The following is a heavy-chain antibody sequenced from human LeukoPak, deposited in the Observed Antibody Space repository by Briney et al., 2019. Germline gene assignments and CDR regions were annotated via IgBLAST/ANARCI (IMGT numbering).Heavy chain of an antibody. Sequence: QPGGSLRLSCAASGFTFSSYGMHWVRQAPGKGLEWVAVISYDGSNKYYADSVKGRFTISRDNSKNTLYLQMNSLRAEDTAVYYCAKLGYYYDSSEEWYFDLWGRGTLVTVSS. V-gene: IGHV3-30*18. J-gene: IGHJ2*01. CDR1: GFTFSSYG. CDR2: ISYDGSNK. CDR3: AKLGYYYDSSEEWYFDL. D-gene: IGHD3-22*01.